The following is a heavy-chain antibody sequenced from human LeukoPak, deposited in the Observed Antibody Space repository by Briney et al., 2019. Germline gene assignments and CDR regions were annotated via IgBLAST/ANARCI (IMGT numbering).Heavy chain of an antibody. V-gene: IGHV3-30-3*01. Sequence: GGSLRLSCAASGFTFSPYAMHWVRQAPGKGLEWVAAISSDGNHKHFADSVRGRFTISRDNSKNTLFLQMNSLRPDDTAVYYCARDRLPPPGVYCFDPWGQGTLVTVSS. CDR2: ISSDGNHK. CDR3: ARDRLPPPGVYCFDP. D-gene: IGHD5-12*01. CDR1: GFTFSPYA. J-gene: IGHJ5*02.